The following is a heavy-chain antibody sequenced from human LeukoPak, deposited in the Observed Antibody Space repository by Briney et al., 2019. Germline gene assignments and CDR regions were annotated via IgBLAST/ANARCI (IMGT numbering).Heavy chain of an antibody. V-gene: IGHV3-21*01. Sequence: GGSLRLSCAASGFTFSSYSMNWVRQAPGKGLEWVSYISSNSRYIYYADSVKGRFTISRDNAKNSLYLQMNSLRTEDAAVYYCARGPGGSGSYYDYWGQGTLVTVSS. D-gene: IGHD3-10*01. CDR2: ISSNSRYI. CDR1: GFTFSSYS. J-gene: IGHJ4*02. CDR3: ARGPGGSGSYYDY.